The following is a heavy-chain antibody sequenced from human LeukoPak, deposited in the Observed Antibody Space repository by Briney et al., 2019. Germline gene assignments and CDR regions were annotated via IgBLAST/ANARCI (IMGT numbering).Heavy chain of an antibody. J-gene: IGHJ4*02. CDR2: IYYSGST. CDR1: GGSISSGGYY. Sequence: SQTLSLTCTVSGGSISSGGYYWSWIRQHPGKGLEWIGYIYYSGSTYYNPSLKSRVTISVDTSKNQFSLKLSSVTAADTAVYYCARGRSEDYGDYYYFDYWGQGTLVTVSS. D-gene: IGHD4-17*01. V-gene: IGHV4-31*03. CDR3: ARGRSEDYGDYYYFDY.